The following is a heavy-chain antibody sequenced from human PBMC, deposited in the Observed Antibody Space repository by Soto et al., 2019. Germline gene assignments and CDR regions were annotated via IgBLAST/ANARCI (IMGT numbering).Heavy chain of an antibody. J-gene: IGHJ4*02. CDR3: AREGSYASAFDY. CDR2: ISYDGSNK. V-gene: IGHV3-30-3*01. D-gene: IGHD1-26*01. CDR1: GFTFSSYA. Sequence: GGSLRLSCAASGFTFSSYAMHWVRQAPGKGLEWVAVISYDGSNKYYADSVKGRFTISRDNSKNTLYLQMNSLRAEDTAVYYCAREGSYASAFDYWGQGTLVNVSS.